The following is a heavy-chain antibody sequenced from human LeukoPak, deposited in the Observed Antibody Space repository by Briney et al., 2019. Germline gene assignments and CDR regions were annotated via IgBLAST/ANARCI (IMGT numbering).Heavy chain of an antibody. Sequence: SEPLSPTCTVWGRSLSSYYWSWLRQPPGKGLEGIGYIYYSGRTNYNPSLKSRVPISVDTSKNQFSLKLSSVTAADTAVYYCARDPTYYDCWSCYYDYWGQGTLVTVSS. CDR1: GRSLSSYY. V-gene: IGHV4-59*01. CDR3: ARDPTYYDCWSCYYDY. CDR2: IYYSGRT. J-gene: IGHJ4*02. D-gene: IGHD3-3*01.